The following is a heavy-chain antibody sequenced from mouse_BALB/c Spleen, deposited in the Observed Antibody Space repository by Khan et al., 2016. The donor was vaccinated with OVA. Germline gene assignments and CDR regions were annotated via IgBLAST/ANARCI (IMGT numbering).Heavy chain of an antibody. CDR2: IWSDGSA. CDR3: ARQPYYHYYIMDY. CDR1: GFSLSNYG. V-gene: IGHV2-6-1*01. Sequence: VQLQESGPGLVAPSQSLSITCTISGFSLSNYGVHWVRQPPGKGLEWLVVIWSDGSAIYNSVFKARLSISKDNSKNQVFLKMNSLQTDDTAMYYCARQPYYHYYIMDYWGQGTSVTVSS. D-gene: IGHD2-10*01. J-gene: IGHJ4*01.